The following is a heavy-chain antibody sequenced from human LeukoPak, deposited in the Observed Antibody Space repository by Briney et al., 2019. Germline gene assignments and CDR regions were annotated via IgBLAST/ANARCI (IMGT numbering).Heavy chain of an antibody. CDR2: ISDTGSTI. CDR3: ARDPYSGNYGSYYYYYMDV. V-gene: IGHV3-48*03. Sequence: GGSLRLSCAASGFTFSSYELNWVRQAPGKGLEWVSYISDTGSTIYYADSVKGRFTISRDNAKNSLYLQINSLGPEDTAVYFCARDPYSGNYGSYYYYYMDVWGKGTTVTVSS. D-gene: IGHD3-22*01. J-gene: IGHJ6*03. CDR1: GFTFSSYE.